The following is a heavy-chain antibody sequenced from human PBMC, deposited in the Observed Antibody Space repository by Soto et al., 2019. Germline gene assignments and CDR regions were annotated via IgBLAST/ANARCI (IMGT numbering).Heavy chain of an antibody. CDR1: GFAFRNFP. Sequence: QVQLVESGGGVVQPGRSLRLSCAASGFAFRNFPLHWVRQAPGKGLEWVAVISEDGRNKYYADSVKGRFTISRDTSTNTVFLEMNIVRSEDAAVYYCATGQAFYYATSRYWGQGTLVTVSS. J-gene: IGHJ4*02. D-gene: IGHD3-22*01. V-gene: IGHV3-30*04. CDR2: ISEDGRNK. CDR3: ATGQAFYYATSRY.